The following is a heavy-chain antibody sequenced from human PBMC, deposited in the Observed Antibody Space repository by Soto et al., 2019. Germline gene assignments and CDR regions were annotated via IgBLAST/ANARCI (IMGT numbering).Heavy chain of an antibody. CDR1: GGSSSSSNW. CDR3: ARILGRASSWYYTDDY. V-gene: IGHV4-4*02. Sequence: LETLSLTCAVSGGSSSSSNWWSWVRQPPGKGLEWIGEIYHSGSTNYNPSLKSRVTISVDKSKNQFSLKLSSVTAADTAVYYCARILGRASSWYYTDDYWGQGTLVTVSS. D-gene: IGHD6-13*01. J-gene: IGHJ4*02. CDR2: IYHSGST.